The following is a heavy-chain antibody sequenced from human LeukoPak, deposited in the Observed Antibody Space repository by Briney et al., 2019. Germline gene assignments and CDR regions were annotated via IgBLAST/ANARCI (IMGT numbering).Heavy chain of an antibody. CDR2: MNPNSGHT. CDR1: GYTFTSYD. V-gene: IGHV1-8*01. J-gene: IGHJ4*02. D-gene: IGHD1-26*01. CDR3: ARSIVGVRKRNDY. Sequence: ASVKVSCKASGYTFTSYDIIWVRQASGQGLEWMGWMNPNSGHTGYAQKFQGRVTMTRTTSISTAYMELTSLTSEDSAVYYCARSIVGVRKRNDYWGQGTLATVSS.